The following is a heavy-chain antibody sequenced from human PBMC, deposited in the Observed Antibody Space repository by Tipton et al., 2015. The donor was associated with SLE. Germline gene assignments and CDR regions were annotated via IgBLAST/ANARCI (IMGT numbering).Heavy chain of an antibody. V-gene: IGHV4-61*02. CDR1: GGSISSGSYY. CDR2: IITSGST. D-gene: IGHD1-26*01. J-gene: IGHJ6*03. Sequence: TLSLTCTVSGGSISSGSYYWSWIRQPAGKGLEWIGRIITSGSTNYNPPLKSRVTISLETSKYQFSLKLSSVTAADTAVYYCARESDATNYYYYYMDVWGKGTTVTVSS. CDR3: ARESDATNYYYYYMDV.